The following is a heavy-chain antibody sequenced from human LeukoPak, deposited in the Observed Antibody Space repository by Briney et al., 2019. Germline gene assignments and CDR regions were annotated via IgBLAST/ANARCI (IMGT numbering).Heavy chain of an antibody. Sequence: ASVKVSCKAFGYTFTSNYMHWVRQAPGQGLEWMGIINPSGGSTSYAQKFQGRITLSRDTSTSTVYMELSSLRSDDTAVYYCARDRAYYDSSGYCPSDYWGQGTLVTVSS. CDR3: ARDRAYYDSSGYCPSDY. D-gene: IGHD3-22*01. V-gene: IGHV1-46*01. CDR2: INPSGGST. CDR1: GYTFTSNY. J-gene: IGHJ4*02.